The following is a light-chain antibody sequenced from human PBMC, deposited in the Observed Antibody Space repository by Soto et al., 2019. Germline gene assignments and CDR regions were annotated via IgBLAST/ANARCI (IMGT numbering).Light chain of an antibody. J-gene: IGKJ4*01. V-gene: IGKV1-5*03. CDR2: KAS. Sequence: DIQMTQSPSTLSASVGDTVTISCRASQSLDKWLAWYQQKPGTAPKLLLYKASTLDSGVPSRFSGSGSGTEFILTISSLQPEDFATYYCQQYKSYSVTFGGGTTVEIK. CDR1: QSLDKW. CDR3: QQYKSYSVT.